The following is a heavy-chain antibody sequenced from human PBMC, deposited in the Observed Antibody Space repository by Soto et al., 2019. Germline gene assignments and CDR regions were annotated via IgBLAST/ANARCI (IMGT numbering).Heavy chain of an antibody. CDR2: ISSSSSYI. CDR3: ARSASGSYWGYFDY. D-gene: IGHD3-10*01. J-gene: IGHJ4*02. Sequence: GGSLRLSCAASGFTFSSYSMNWVRQAPGKGLEWVSSISSSSSYIYYADSVKGRFTISRDNAKNSLYLQMNSLRAEDTAVYYCARSASGSYWGYFDYWGQGTLVTVSS. CDR1: GFTFSSYS. V-gene: IGHV3-21*01.